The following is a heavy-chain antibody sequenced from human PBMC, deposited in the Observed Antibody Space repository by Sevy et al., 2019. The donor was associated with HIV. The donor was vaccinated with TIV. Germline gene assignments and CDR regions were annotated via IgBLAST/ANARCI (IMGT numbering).Heavy chain of an antibody. CDR3: ARDYSDSGGYYYDWFDP. V-gene: IGHV3-30-3*01. J-gene: IGHJ5*02. CDR1: GFTFLNYD. D-gene: IGHD3-22*01. CDR2: ISYDGSNN. Sequence: GGSLRLSCAASGFTFLNYDMHWVRQAPGKGLEWVAFISYDGSNNYYADSVKGRFTISRENSKNTLYLQMNSLRAEDTAVYYCARDYSDSGGYYYDWFDPWGQGTLVTVSS.